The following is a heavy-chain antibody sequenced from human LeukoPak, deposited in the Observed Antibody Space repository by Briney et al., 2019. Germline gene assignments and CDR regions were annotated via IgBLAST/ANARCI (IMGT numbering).Heavy chain of an antibody. Sequence: SETLSLTCTVSGGSISSYYWSWIRQPPGKGLEWIGYIYYSGSTNYNPSLKSRVTISVDTSKNQFSLKLSSVTAADTAVYYCARGSKLGKDYWGQGTLVTVSS. CDR2: IYYSGST. CDR3: ARGSKLGKDY. D-gene: IGHD7-27*01. CDR1: GGSISSYY. V-gene: IGHV4-59*01. J-gene: IGHJ4*02.